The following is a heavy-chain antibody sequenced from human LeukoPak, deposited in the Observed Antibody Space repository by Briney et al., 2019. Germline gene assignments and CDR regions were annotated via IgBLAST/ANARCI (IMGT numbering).Heavy chain of an antibody. D-gene: IGHD1-26*01. CDR3: ARQAIVGATWVWFDP. Sequence: GASVKVSCKASGYTFTSYYMHWVRQAPGQGLEWMGIINPSGGSTSYAQKFQGRVTMTRDMSTSTVYMELSSLKASDTAMYYCARQAIVGATWVWFDPWGQGTLVTVSS. CDR2: INPSGGST. J-gene: IGHJ5*02. V-gene: IGHV1-46*01. CDR1: GYTFTSYY.